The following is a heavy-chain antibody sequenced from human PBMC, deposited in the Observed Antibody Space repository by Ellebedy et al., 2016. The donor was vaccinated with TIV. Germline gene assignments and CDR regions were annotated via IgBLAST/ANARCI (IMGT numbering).Heavy chain of an antibody. CDR3: AGRAYNWNDGSLFDY. CDR2: IRQDGNEK. D-gene: IGHD1-1*01. CDR1: GLIFNDYW. V-gene: IGHV3-7*03. J-gene: IGHJ4*02. Sequence: GESLKISCEASGLIFNDYWMTWVRQAPGKGLEWVANIRQDGNEKYYVDSVKGRFTISRDNAKNSLYLQMNSLRAEDTAVYYCAGRAYNWNDGSLFDYWGQGTLVTVSS.